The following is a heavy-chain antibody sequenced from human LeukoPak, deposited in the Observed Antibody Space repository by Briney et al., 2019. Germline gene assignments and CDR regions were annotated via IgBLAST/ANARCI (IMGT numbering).Heavy chain of an antibody. CDR3: ARGNSRSYGSFDN. CDR2: INTDGSSI. V-gene: IGHV3-74*01. D-gene: IGHD3-10*01. Sequence: GGSLRLSCAASGFMFNTYWMHWVRQAPGKGLVWVSHINTDGSSITYADSVKGRFTISRDNAKNTLYLQMNSLRAEDTAIYYCARGNSRSYGSFDNWGQGTLVTVSS. CDR1: GFMFNTYW. J-gene: IGHJ4*02.